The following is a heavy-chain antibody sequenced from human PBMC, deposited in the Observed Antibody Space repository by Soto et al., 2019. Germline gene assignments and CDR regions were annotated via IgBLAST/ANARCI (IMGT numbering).Heavy chain of an antibody. CDR2: IKGDGRNT. V-gene: IGHV3-23*01. D-gene: IGHD1-26*01. Sequence: EEQLLESGGGLVQTGGSLRLSCAASGFDFSSRGMGWVRRAPGKGLEWVSGIKGDGRNTYYTDSVKGRFTVSRDNSKNTPGLEMSSLKVDDTAVYYCDKNKDDYPLSWAPEGFDPWGQGTLVAVSS. CDR3: DKNKDDYPLSWAPEGFDP. CDR1: GFDFSSRG. J-gene: IGHJ5*02.